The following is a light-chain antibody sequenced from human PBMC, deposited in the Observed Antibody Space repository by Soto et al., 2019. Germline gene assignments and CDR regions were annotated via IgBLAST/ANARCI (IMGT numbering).Light chain of an antibody. CDR2: DAS. J-gene: IGKJ5*01. CDR3: QQRSNWPVT. V-gene: IGKV3D-20*02. CDR1: QSVSSSY. Sequence: PGERATLSCGASQSVSSSYLAWYQQKPGQAPGLLIYDASNRATGIPARFSGSGSGTDFTLTISSLEPEDFAVYYCQQRSNWPVTFGQGTRLEI.